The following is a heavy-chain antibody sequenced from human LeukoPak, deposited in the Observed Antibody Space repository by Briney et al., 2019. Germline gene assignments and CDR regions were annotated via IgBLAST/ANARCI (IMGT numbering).Heavy chain of an antibody. CDR3: TRNIYCSGGSCSYYFDY. CDR1: GYTFGDYA. J-gene: IGHJ4*02. Sequence: GGSLRLSCTVSGYTFGDYAMGRVRQAPGKGLEWVGLIRRKVSGATTEYAASVKGRFTISRDDSKSIAYLQMNSLKTEDTAMYYCTRNIYCSGGSCSYYFDYWGQGTLVTVSS. D-gene: IGHD2-15*01. CDR2: IRRKVSGATT. V-gene: IGHV3-49*04.